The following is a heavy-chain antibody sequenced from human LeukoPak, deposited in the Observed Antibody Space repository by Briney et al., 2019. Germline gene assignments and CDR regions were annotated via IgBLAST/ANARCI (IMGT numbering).Heavy chain of an antibody. V-gene: IGHV4-59*01. D-gene: IGHD3-22*01. J-gene: IGHJ5*02. CDR1: GGSISSYY. Sequence: SETLSLTCTVSGGSISSYYWSWIRQPPGKGLEWIGYIYYSGSTNYNPSLKSRVNISVDTSKNQFSLKLSSVTAADTAVYYCARAHTDLYYYDSSGYPAVRWFDPWGQGTLVTVSS. CDR2: IYYSGST. CDR3: ARAHTDLYYYDSSGYPAVRWFDP.